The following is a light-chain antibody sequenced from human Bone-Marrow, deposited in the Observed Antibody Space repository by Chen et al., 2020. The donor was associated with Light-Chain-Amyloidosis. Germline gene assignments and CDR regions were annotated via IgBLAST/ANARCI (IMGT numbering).Light chain of an antibody. V-gene: IGLV2-14*01. J-gene: IGLJ1*01. CDR1: NSDVGGDNH. CDR3: SSFTITNTLV. CDR2: VVP. Sequence: QSALTQPASVSGSPGQSITISCTVTNSDVGGDNHVSWYQQHPDKAPKLMIYVVPNWSSWVPDRFSCSNSDNTASLTISELQTEDEADYFCSSFTITNTLVFGSGTRVTVL.